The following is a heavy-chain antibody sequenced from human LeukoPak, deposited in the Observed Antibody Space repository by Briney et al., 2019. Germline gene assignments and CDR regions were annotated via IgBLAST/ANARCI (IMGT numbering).Heavy chain of an antibody. Sequence: ASVKVSCKASGYTFTGYYMHWVRQAPGQGLEWMGWINPNSGGTNYAQKFQGRVTMTRDTSISTAYMELSRLRSDDMAVYYCARGLGYCSSTSCPLFDYWGQGTLVTVSS. CDR1: GYTFTGYY. CDR2: INPNSGGT. J-gene: IGHJ4*02. D-gene: IGHD2-2*01. V-gene: IGHV1-2*02. CDR3: ARGLGYCSSTSCPLFDY.